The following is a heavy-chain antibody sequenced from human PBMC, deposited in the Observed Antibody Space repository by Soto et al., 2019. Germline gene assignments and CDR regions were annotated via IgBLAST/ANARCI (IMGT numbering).Heavy chain of an antibody. D-gene: IGHD1-26*01. J-gene: IGHJ5*02. CDR1: GYSFTSYW. CDR2: IDPSDSYT. Sequence: GESLKISCKGSGYSFTSYWISWVRQMPGKGLEWIGRIDPSDSYTNYSPSFQGHVTISADKSISTAYLPWSSLKASETAMSYCARLGSGSYLGGEATNGFDAWCQGTLVAVSS. V-gene: IGHV5-10-1*01. CDR3: ARLGSGSYLGGEATNGFDA.